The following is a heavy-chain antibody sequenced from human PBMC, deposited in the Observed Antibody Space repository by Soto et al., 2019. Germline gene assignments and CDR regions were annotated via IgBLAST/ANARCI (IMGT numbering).Heavy chain of an antibody. V-gene: IGHV4-31*02. J-gene: IGHJ4*02. CDR2: IYYSGAT. CDR3: ARDKDLEPTVWGY. CDR1: GDSMATDGHS. Sequence: PSETLSLTSSGSGDSMATDGHSYHWIRHLPGKGLEWIGYIYYSGATHYSPSLRPRATISIDTSKNQFSLRLISVTAADTALSFCARDKDLEPTVWGYWGQG. D-gene: IGHD7-27*01.